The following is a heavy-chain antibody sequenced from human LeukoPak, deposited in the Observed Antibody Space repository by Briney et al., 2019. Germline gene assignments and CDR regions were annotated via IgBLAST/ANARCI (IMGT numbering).Heavy chain of an antibody. CDR2: ISYDGSNK. Sequence: QPGRSLRLSCAASGFTFSSYAMHWVRQAPGKGLEWVAVISYDGSNKYYADSVKGRFNISRDNSKNTLYLQMNSLRAEDTAVYYCARGPERTGVGTRYYYDMDVWGQGTTVTVSS. V-gene: IGHV3-30-3*01. CDR3: ARGPERTGVGTRYYYDMDV. CDR1: GFTFSSYA. D-gene: IGHD2-8*01. J-gene: IGHJ6*02.